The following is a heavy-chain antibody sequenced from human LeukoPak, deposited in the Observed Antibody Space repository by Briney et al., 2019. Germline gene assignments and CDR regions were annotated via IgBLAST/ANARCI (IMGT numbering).Heavy chain of an antibody. D-gene: IGHD5-12*01. CDR1: GGAITDGNHY. V-gene: IGHV4-31*03. CDR2: IHHSGST. CDR3: ACNAVRYSAYDREEDPSDI. J-gene: IGHJ3*02. Sequence: SETLSLTCTVSGGAITDGNHYWSWIRQRPGGGLEWIGYIHHSGSTDYIVSLRSRLTMSLDRSKSQFSLRLTSVTAADTAVYYCACNAVRYSAYDREEDPSDIWGQGTMVTVSS.